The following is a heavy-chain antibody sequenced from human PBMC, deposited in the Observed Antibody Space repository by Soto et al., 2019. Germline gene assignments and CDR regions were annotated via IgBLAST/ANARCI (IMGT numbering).Heavy chain of an antibody. CDR2: ISYDGSNK. J-gene: IGHJ6*02. D-gene: IGHD3-9*01. CDR3: AKDGAPHYDILTGYPHEYYYGMVV. V-gene: IGHV3-30*18. CDR1: GFTFSSYG. Sequence: GGSLRLSCAASGFTFSSYGMHWVRQAPGKGLEWVAVISYDGSNKYYADSVKGRFTISRDNSKNTLYLQMNSLRAEDTAVYYCAKDGAPHYDILTGYPHEYYYGMVVWGQGTTVTVSS.